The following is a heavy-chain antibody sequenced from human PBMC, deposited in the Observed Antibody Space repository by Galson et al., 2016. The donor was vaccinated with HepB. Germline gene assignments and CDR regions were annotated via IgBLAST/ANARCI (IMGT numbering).Heavy chain of an antibody. V-gene: IGHV4-34*01. CDR2: INHSGST. D-gene: IGHD3-22*01. Sequence: ETLSLTCAVYGGSFSGYYWNWIRQPPGKGLEWIGEINHSGSTNYNPSLKSRVTISVDTSKNQFSLKLTSVTAADTAVDYCARAPTYYYDRSGYYYPRAHFDYWGQGTLVTVSS. CDR3: ARAPTYYYDRSGYYYPRAHFDY. CDR1: GGSFSGYY. J-gene: IGHJ4*02.